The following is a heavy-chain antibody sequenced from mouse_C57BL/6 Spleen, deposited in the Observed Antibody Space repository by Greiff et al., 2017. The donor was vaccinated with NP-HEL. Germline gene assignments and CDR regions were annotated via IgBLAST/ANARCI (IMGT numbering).Heavy chain of an antibody. D-gene: IGHD2-2*01. V-gene: IGHV1-47*01. J-gene: IGHJ3*01. Sequence: VQLQHSGAELVKPGASVKMSCKASGYTFTTYPIEWMKQNHGKSLEWIGNFHPYNDDTKYNEKFKGKATLTVEKSSSTVYLELSRLTSDDSAVYYCARHYGYDEAWFAYWGQGTLVTVSA. CDR2: FHPYNDDT. CDR1: GYTFTTYP. CDR3: ARHYGYDEAWFAY.